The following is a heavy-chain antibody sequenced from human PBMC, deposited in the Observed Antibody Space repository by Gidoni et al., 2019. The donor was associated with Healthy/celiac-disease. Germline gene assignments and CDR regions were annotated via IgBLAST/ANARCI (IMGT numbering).Heavy chain of an antibody. D-gene: IGHD5-12*01. J-gene: IGHJ4*02. CDR3: ARASSRRGYSGYEFDY. CDR2: IYYSGST. Sequence: QVQLQESGPGLVKTSQTLSLTCTVSGGSISSGDYYWSWIRQPPGKGLEWIGYIYYSGSTYYNPSLKSRVTISVDTSKNQFSLKLSSVTAADTAVYYCARASSRRGYSGYEFDYWGQGTLVTVSS. CDR1: GGSISSGDYY. V-gene: IGHV4-30-4*01.